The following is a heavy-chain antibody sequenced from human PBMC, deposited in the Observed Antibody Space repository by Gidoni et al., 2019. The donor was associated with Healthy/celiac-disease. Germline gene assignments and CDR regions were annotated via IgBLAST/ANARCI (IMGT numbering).Heavy chain of an antibody. D-gene: IGHD3-22*01. CDR1: GFTVSSNY. J-gene: IGHJ4*02. Sequence: EVQLVESGGGLIQPGQSLSLSCAASGFTVSSNYMSWVRQAPGKGLEWVSVIYSGGSTYYEDSVKGRFTISRDNSKNTLYLQMNSLRAEDTAVYYCARGTLHYYDSSGPFDYWGQGTLVTVSS. V-gene: IGHV3-53*01. CDR3: ARGTLHYYDSSGPFDY. CDR2: IYSGGST.